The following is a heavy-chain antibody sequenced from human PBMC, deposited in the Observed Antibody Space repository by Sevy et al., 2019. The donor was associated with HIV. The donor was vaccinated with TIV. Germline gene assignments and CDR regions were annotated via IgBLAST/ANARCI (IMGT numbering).Heavy chain of an antibody. CDR1: GFTFSNAW. J-gene: IGHJ4*02. CDR2: IKRKTEGATR. D-gene: IGHD1-26*01. V-gene: IGHV3-15*01. CDR3: TAGVGASDFDY. Sequence: GGSLRLSCAASGFTFSNAWMSWVRQAPGKGLEWVGRIKRKTEGATRDFAGPVKGRVLISTDDSRNTVYLQMNSLKTEDTAVYYCTAGVGASDFDYWGQGTLVTVSS.